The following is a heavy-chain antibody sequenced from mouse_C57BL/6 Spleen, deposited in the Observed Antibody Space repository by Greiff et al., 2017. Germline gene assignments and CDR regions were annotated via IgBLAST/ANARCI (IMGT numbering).Heavy chain of an antibody. V-gene: IGHV1-15*01. CDR1: GYTFTDYE. J-gene: IGHJ2*01. CDR2: IDPETGGT. CDR3: TRLFDY. Sequence: QVQLKESGAELVRPGASVTLSCKASGYTFTDYEMHWVKQTPVHGLEWIGAIDPETGGTAYNQKFKGKAILTADNSSSTAYMELRSLTSEDSADYYCTRLFDYWGQGTTLTVSS.